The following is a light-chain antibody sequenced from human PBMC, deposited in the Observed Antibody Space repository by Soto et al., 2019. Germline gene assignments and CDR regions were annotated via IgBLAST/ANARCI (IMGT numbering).Light chain of an antibody. CDR3: GTWDSSLSAYV. Sequence: QSVLTQPPSVSAAPGQKVTLSCSGSSSNIGKTYVSWYQQLPGTAPKLIIYDNNKRPSGIPDRFSGSKSGTSATLGITGLQTGGEADYYCGTWDSSLSAYVFGTGTKVTVL. CDR2: DNN. J-gene: IGLJ1*01. V-gene: IGLV1-51*01. CDR1: SSNIGKTY.